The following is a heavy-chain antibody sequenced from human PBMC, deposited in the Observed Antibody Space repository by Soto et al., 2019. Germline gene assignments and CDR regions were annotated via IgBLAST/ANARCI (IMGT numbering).Heavy chain of an antibody. Sequence: QVQLVQSGAEVKKPGASVKVSCKASGYTFTSYDINWVRQATGQGLEWMGWMNPNSGNTGYAQKFQGRVTMTRNTSISTAYMVLSSLRSEDTAVYYCAGEGDCGTKECYYYYGMDVWGQGTTFTVSS. J-gene: IGHJ6*02. V-gene: IGHV1-8*01. CDR1: GYTFTSYD. CDR2: MNPNSGNT. CDR3: AGEGDCGTKECYYYYGMDV. D-gene: IGHD2-21*02.